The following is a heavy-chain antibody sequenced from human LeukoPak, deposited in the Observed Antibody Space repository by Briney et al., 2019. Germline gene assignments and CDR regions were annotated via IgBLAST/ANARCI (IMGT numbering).Heavy chain of an antibody. D-gene: IGHD1-7*01. Sequence: SETLSLTCTVSGGSISSSSYYWGWIRQPPGKGLEWIGSIYYSGSTYYNPSLKSRVTISVDTSKNQFSLKLSSVTAADTAVYYCARHNPKNWNYRYYYMDVWGKGTTVTVSS. V-gene: IGHV4-39*01. CDR3: ARHNPKNWNYRYYYMDV. CDR1: GGSISSSSYY. CDR2: IYYSGST. J-gene: IGHJ6*03.